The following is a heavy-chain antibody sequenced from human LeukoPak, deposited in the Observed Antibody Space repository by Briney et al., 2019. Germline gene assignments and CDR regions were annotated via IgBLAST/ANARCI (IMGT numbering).Heavy chain of an antibody. J-gene: IGHJ5*02. V-gene: IGHV4-59*12. D-gene: IGHD1-26*01. CDR1: GGSINYYY. Sequence: SETLSLTCTVSGGSINYYYWSWIRQPPGKALEWIGYIYYSGSTNYNPSLKSRVTISVDTSKNQFSLKLSSVTAADTAVYYCARGGSGSYGNWFDPWGQGTLVTVSS. CDR2: IYYSGST. CDR3: ARGGSGSYGNWFDP.